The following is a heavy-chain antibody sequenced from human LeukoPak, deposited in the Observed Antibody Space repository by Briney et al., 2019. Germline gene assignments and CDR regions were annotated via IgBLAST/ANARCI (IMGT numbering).Heavy chain of an antibody. Sequence: SETLSLTCTVSGGSISSGSYYWSWIRQPAGKGLEWIGRIYTSGSTNYNPSLKSRVTISVDTSKNQVSLKLRSVTAADTAVYYCARETSLPGYAGGLGFNYWGQGTLVTVSS. V-gene: IGHV4-61*02. D-gene: IGHD6-19*01. CDR1: GGSISSGSYY. CDR2: IYTSGST. J-gene: IGHJ4*02. CDR3: ARETSLPGYAGGLGFNY.